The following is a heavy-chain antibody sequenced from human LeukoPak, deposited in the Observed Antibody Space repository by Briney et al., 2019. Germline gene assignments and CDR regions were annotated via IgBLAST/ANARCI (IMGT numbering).Heavy chain of an antibody. CDR2: TYYRSKWYN. J-gene: IGHJ4*02. Sequence: SQTLSLTCAISGDSVSSKSAAWNWIRQSPSRGLEWLGRTYYRSKWYNDYAVFVKSRITVNPDTSKNRFSLQLNPVTPEDTAVYYCAREGTVGASPFDFWGQGTLVTVSS. CDR1: GDSVSSKSAA. V-gene: IGHV6-1*01. CDR3: AREGTVGASPFDF. D-gene: IGHD1-26*01.